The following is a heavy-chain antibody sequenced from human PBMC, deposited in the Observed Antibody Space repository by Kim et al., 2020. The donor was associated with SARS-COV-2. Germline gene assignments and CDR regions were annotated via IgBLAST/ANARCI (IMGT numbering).Heavy chain of an antibody. CDR1: GFNFNTYG. CDR2: ISYDGSNK. D-gene: IGHD1-26*01. V-gene: IGHV3-30*18. Sequence: GGSLRLSCAASGFNFNTYGMNWVRQAPGKGLEWVAVISYDGSNKYYADSVKGRFTISRDNSKNTLYLQMNSLRIEDTAVYYCAKSFSGSYFGYGYWGQGTLVTVSS. J-gene: IGHJ4*02. CDR3: AKSFSGSYFGYGY.